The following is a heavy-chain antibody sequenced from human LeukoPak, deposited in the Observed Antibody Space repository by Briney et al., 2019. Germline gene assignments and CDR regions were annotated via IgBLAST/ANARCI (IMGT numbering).Heavy chain of an antibody. J-gene: IGHJ5*02. V-gene: IGHV4-38-2*02. CDR1: GYSIGSDYY. Sequence: PSETLSLTCTVSGYSIGSDYYWGWIRQPPGKGLEWIGSVYHSGSTYYNPSLKSRVTISVDTSKNQFSLKLSSVTAADTAVYYCARAGGYCSSTSCYRWFDPWGQGTLVTVSS. CDR2: VYHSGST. D-gene: IGHD2-2*01. CDR3: ARAGGYCSSTSCYRWFDP.